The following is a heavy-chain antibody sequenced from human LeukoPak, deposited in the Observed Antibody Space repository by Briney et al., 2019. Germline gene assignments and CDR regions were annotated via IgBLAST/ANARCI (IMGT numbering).Heavy chain of an antibody. J-gene: IGHJ5*02. CDR3: AKESTVTPGSVNWFDP. V-gene: IGHV3-7*03. Sequence: GGSLRLSCAASGFTFSKYWMSWVRQAPGKGLEWVANIKQDESEKYYVDSVKGRFTISRDNAKDSLYLQMNSLRAEDTAVYYCAKESTVTPGSVNWFDPWGQGTLVTVSS. D-gene: IGHD4-17*01. CDR1: GFTFSKYW. CDR2: IKQDESEK.